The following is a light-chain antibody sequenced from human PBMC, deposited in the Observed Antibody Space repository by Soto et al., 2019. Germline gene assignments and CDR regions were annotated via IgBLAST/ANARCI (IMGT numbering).Light chain of an antibody. V-gene: IGLV2-14*01. CDR1: SSDVGGYSY. CDR2: EVS. CDR3: CSYTSSSTLYV. J-gene: IGLJ1*01. Sequence: QSALTQPASVSGSPGQSITISCTGTSSDVGGYSYVSWYQHHPGKAPKLMIYEVSNRPSGVSNRFSGSKSGSTASLTISGLQAEDEADYYCCSYTSSSTLYVFGTGTRSPS.